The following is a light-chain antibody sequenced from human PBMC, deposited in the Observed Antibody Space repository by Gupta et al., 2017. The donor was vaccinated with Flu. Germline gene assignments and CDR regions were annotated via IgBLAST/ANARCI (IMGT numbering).Light chain of an antibody. CDR2: DAS. CDR1: QDVSSY. J-gene: IGKJ3*01. V-gene: IGKV3-11*01. CDR3: QQRSNGPRGT. Sequence: ATLSWAPAERSTRSCRASQDVSSYLSGYQQKPGQAPRLLIYDASNRATGIPARFSSSGSGTDCTLTISSLEPEDFAVYYCQQRSNGPRGTFGPGTKVDIK.